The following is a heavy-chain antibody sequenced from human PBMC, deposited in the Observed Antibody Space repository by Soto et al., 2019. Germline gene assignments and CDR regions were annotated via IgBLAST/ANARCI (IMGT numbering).Heavy chain of an antibody. Sequence: SETLSLTCAVYGGSFSGYYWTWIRQTPGKGLEWIGEIHHSGRTNYNPSLKSRVSISADTSKTQFSLNLTSVTAADTAVYYCARGECSSNYCFTRWALDIWGQGTLVTVSS. J-gene: IGHJ3*02. CDR2: IHHSGRT. CDR1: GGSFSGYY. CDR3: ARGECSSNYCFTRWALDI. V-gene: IGHV4-34*01. D-gene: IGHD2-2*01.